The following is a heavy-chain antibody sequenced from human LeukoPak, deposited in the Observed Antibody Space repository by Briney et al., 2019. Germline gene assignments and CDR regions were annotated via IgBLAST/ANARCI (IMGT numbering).Heavy chain of an antibody. V-gene: IGHV4-34*01. D-gene: IGHD5-18*01. CDR2: INHSGST. CDR3: ARGWIPAFDI. CDR1: GFTFSSYS. J-gene: IGHJ3*02. Sequence: PGGSLRLSCAASGFTFSSYSMNWVRQAPGKGLEWIGEINHSGSTNYNPSLKSRVTISVDTSKNQFSLKLSSVTAADTAVYYCARGWIPAFDIWGQGTMVTVSS.